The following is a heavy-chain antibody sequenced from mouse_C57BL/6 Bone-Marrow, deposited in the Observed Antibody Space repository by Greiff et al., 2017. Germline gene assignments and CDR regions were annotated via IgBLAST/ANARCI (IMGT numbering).Heavy chain of an antibody. CDR1: GYAFSSYW. J-gene: IGHJ3*01. CDR2: IYPGDGDT. D-gene: IGHD1-1*01. CDR3: ARGSGSSPAWFAY. Sequence: VQLQQSGAELVKPGASVKISCKASGYAFSSYWMNWVKQRPGKGLEWIGQIYPGDGDTNYNGKFKGTATLTADQSSSTASLQLRSLTSEDSAVYFCARGSGSSPAWFAYWGQGTLVTVSA. V-gene: IGHV1-80*01.